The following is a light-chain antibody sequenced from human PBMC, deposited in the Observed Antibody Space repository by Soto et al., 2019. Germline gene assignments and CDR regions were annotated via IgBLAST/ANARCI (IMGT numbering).Light chain of an antibody. CDR1: QGITNY. Sequence: DIHMTQSPSSLSASVGDRVTITCQASQGITNYLNWYQQKPGKAPTLLIYDASNLETGVPSRFSGSGSGTEFSFTISSLQPEDVATYYCHQYDNFPYTFGQGTKLEIK. J-gene: IGKJ2*01. CDR3: HQYDNFPYT. CDR2: DAS. V-gene: IGKV1-33*01.